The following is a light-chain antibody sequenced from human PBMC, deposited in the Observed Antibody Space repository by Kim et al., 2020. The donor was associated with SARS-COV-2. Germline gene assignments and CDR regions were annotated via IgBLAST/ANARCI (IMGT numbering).Light chain of an antibody. CDR2: QDS. CDR1: KLGDKY. J-gene: IGLJ3*02. CDR3: QAWDSSTDGV. V-gene: IGLV3-1*01. Sequence: SYELTQPPSVSVSPGQTASITCSGDKLGDKYACWYQQKPGQSPVLVIYQDSKRPSGIPERFSGSNSGNTATLTINGTQAMDEADYYCQAWDSSTDGVFGG.